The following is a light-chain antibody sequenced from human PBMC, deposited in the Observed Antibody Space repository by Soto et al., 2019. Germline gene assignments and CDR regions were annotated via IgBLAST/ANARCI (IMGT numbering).Light chain of an antibody. Sequence: EIVLTQSPGTLSLSPGERATLSCRASQSVTNSRLAWYQQNPGQAPKVLIYGGSNRATGIPDRFSGSGSGTDFTLTISRLEPEDFAIYYCQQWSRSPRTFGQGTKLEIK. CDR3: QQWSRSPRT. CDR1: QSVTNSR. V-gene: IGKV3-20*01. CDR2: GGS. J-gene: IGKJ2*01.